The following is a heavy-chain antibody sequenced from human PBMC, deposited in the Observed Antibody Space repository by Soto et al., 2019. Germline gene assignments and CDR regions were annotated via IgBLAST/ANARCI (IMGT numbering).Heavy chain of an antibody. J-gene: IGHJ4*02. V-gene: IGHV1-69*02. CDR3: ASSYGSGYRAFDY. CDR2: INPILSMS. D-gene: IGHD3-10*01. CDR1: GDTFTFYS. Sequence: QVQLVQSGAEVKKHGSSVRVSCKASGDTFTFYSINWVRQAPGLGLEWMGRINPILSMSNYAQRFQGRVTMTADKSTSTAYMELSRLRSEDTAMYYCASSYGSGYRAFDYWGQGALVTVSS.